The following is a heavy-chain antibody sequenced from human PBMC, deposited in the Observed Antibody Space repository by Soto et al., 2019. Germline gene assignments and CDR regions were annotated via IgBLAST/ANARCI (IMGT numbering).Heavy chain of an antibody. V-gene: IGHV4-39*01. CDR1: GGSISSSSYY. D-gene: IGHD6-13*01. CDR2: IYYSGST. Sequence: SETLSLTCTVSGGSISSSSYYWGWIRQPPGKGLEWIGSIYYSGSTYYNPSPKSRVTISVDTSKNQFSLKLSSVTAADTAVYYCARGRYSSSHFDYWGQGTLVTVSS. J-gene: IGHJ4*02. CDR3: ARGRYSSSHFDY.